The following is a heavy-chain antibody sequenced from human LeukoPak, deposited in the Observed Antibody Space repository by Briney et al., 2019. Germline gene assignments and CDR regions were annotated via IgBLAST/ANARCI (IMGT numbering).Heavy chain of an antibody. J-gene: IGHJ4*02. CDR3: ARVESGGYFDY. V-gene: IGHV1-46*01. CDR1: GYTFTNYY. CDR2: INPTGSST. D-gene: IGHD2-8*02. Sequence: ASVKVSCKASGYTFTNYYVHWVRQAPGQGLEWMGLINPTGSSTNYAQKFRGRVTMTRDTSATTVYMELSSLRSEDTAVYYCARVESGGYFDYWGQGTLVTVSS.